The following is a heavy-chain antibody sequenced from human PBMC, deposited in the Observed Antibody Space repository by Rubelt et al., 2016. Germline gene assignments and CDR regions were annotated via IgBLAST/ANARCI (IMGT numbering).Heavy chain of an antibody. D-gene: IGHD3-22*01. CDR3: AKVMVELYYDSSGYYFDY. V-gene: IGHV3-30*04. J-gene: IGHJ4*02. CDR1: GFTFSSYA. CDR2: ISYDGSNK. Sequence: QVQLVESGGGVVQPGRSLRLSCAASGFTFSSYAMHWVRQAPGKGLEWGAVISYDGSNKYYADSLKGRFTISRDNSKNTLYLQMNSLRAEDTAVYYCAKVMVELYYDSSGYYFDYWGQGTLVTVSS.